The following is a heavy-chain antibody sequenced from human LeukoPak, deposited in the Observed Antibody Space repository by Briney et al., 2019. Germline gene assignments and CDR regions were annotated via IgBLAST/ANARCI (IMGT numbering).Heavy chain of an antibody. CDR1: GYTFTRYY. J-gene: IGHJ4*02. Sequence: ASVKVSCKASGYTFTRYYMHWVRQATGQGLEWMGWMNPNSGITAYAQKFQGRVTITRNTSISTAYMELSSLRSEDTAVYYCAREDFYDSGSNDYWGQGTLVTVSS. V-gene: IGHV1-8*03. CDR3: AREDFYDSGSNDY. CDR2: MNPNSGIT. D-gene: IGHD3-22*01.